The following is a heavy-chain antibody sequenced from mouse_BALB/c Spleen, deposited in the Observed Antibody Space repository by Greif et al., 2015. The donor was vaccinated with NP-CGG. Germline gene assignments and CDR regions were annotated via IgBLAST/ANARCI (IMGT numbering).Heavy chain of an antibody. CDR1: GFNIKDTY. CDR3: ARPLLSIRYYYAMDY. Sequence: VQLQQSGAELVKPGASVKLSCTGCGFNIKDTYMHWVKQRPEQGLEWIGRIDPANGNTKYDPKFQGKATITADTSSNTAYLQLSSLTSEDTAVYYCARPLLSIRYYYAMDYWGQGTSVTVSS. CDR2: IDPANGNT. D-gene: IGHD2-10*01. J-gene: IGHJ4*01. V-gene: IGHV14-3*02.